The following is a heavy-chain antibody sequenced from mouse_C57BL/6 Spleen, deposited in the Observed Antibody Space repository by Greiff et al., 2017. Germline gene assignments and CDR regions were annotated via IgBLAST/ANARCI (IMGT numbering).Heavy chain of an antibody. J-gene: IGHJ1*03. CDR2: IDPEDGET. D-gene: IGHD1-1*01. CDR1: GFNIKDYY. V-gene: IGHV14-2*01. CDR3: ASTTVVAHWYFDV. Sequence: VQLKESGAELVKPGASVKLSCTASGFNIKDYYMHWVKQRTEQGLEWIGRIDPEDGETNNDPKFQGKATITADTSSNTAYMQLSSLTSEDTAVYYCASTTVVAHWYFDVWGTGTTVTVSS.